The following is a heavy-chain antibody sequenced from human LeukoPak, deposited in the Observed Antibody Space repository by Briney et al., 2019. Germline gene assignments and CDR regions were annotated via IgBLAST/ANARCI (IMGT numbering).Heavy chain of an antibody. Sequence: GGSLRLSCAASGFTFSDYYMSWIRQAPGKGLEWVSYISSSGSTIYYADSVKGRFTISRDNAKNSLYLQMNSLRAEDTAVYYCARTFGNTIFGNLYYYYYMDVWGKGTTVTVSS. V-gene: IGHV3-11*01. CDR1: GFTFSDYY. CDR2: ISSSGSTI. D-gene: IGHD3-3*01. CDR3: ARTFGNTIFGNLYYYYYMDV. J-gene: IGHJ6*03.